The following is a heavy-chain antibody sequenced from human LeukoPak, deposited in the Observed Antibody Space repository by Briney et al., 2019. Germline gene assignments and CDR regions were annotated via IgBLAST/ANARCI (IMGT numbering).Heavy chain of an antibody. J-gene: IGHJ4*02. Sequence: GSSVKVSCKASGGTFSSYAISWVRQAPGQGLEWMGGIIPIFGTANYAQKFQGRVTITTDESTSTAYMELSSLRSEDTAVYYCARDSFYCSGGSCYSEYFDYWGQGTLVTVSS. CDR2: IIPIFGTA. D-gene: IGHD2-15*01. CDR1: GGTFSSYA. CDR3: ARDSFYCSGGSCYSEYFDY. V-gene: IGHV1-69*05.